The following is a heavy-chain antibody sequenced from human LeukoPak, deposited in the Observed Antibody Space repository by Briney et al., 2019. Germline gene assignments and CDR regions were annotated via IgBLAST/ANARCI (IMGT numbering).Heavy chain of an antibody. V-gene: IGHV5-51*01. Sequence: GESLKISCKGSGYTFTSYWIGWVRQMPGKGLEWMGVIYPGDSDTTYSPSFQGQVTISADKSISTAYLQWSSLKASDTAMYHCARRIYYDGSYYFDYWGQGTLVTVSS. CDR3: ARRIYYDGSYYFDY. J-gene: IGHJ4*02. CDR1: GYTFTSYW. CDR2: IYPGDSDT. D-gene: IGHD3-22*01.